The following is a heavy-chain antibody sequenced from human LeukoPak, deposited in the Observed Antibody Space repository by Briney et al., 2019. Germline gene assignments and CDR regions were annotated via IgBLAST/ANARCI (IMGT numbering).Heavy chain of an antibody. V-gene: IGHV3-66*02. J-gene: IGHJ6*02. Sequence: GGSLRLSCVASRFTFSSYVMGWVRQAPGKGLEWVSVLYSDDTTYYADSVKGRFTISRDNSKNTLYLQMNSLRAEDTAVYYCARDPVTPAAIYYYYYGMDVWGQGTTVTVSS. CDR3: ARDPVTPAAIYYYYYGMDV. CDR1: RFTFSSYV. D-gene: IGHD2-2*01. CDR2: LYSDDTT.